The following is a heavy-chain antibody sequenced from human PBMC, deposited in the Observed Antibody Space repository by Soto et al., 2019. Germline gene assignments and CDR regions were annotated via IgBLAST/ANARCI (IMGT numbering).Heavy chain of an antibody. J-gene: IGHJ4*02. CDR1: GFTFSSYG. D-gene: IGHD3-10*01. V-gene: IGHV3-30*18. CDR3: AKGGITMVRGVRGLSV. CDR2: ISYDGSNK. Sequence: QVQLVESGGGVVQPGRSLRLSCAASGFTFSSYGMHWVRQAPGKGLEWVAVISYDGSNKYYADSVKGRFTISRDNSKNTLYLQMISLRAEDTAVYYCAKGGITMVRGVRGLSVWGQGTLVTVSS.